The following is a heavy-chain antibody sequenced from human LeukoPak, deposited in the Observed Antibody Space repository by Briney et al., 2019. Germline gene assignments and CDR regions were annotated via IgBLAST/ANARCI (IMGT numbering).Heavy chain of an antibody. J-gene: IGHJ4*02. V-gene: IGHV4-34*01. CDR1: GGSFSGYY. Sequence: PSETLSLTCAVYGGSFSGYYWSWIRQPPGKGLEWIGEINHSGSTNYNPSLKSRVTISVDTSKNQFSLKLSSVTAADTAVYYCASFSTTVTTYYFDYWGQGTLVTVSS. CDR3: ASFSTTVTTYYFDY. CDR2: INHSGST. D-gene: IGHD4-17*01.